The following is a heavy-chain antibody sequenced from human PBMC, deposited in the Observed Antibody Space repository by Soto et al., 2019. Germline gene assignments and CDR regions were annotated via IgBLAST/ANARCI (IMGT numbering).Heavy chain of an antibody. V-gene: IGHV4-34*01. CDR1: GGSFSGYY. CDR3: ARGGSGEDHRLRWFDP. J-gene: IGHJ5*02. Sequence: SETLSLTCAVYGGSFSGYYWSWIRQPPGKGLEWIGEINHSGSTNYNPSLKSRVTISVDTSKNQFSLKLSSVTAADTAVYYCARGGSGEDHRLRWFDPWGQGTLVTVSS. D-gene: IGHD2-15*01. CDR2: INHSGST.